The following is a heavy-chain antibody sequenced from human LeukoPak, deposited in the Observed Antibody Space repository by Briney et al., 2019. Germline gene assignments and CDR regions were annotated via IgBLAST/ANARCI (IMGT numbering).Heavy chain of an antibody. D-gene: IGHD2-2*02. J-gene: IGHJ2*01. Sequence: MPSETLSLTCTVSGGSISSYYWSWVRQPPGKGLEWIGYIYYNGSTNYNPSLKSRVTISVDTSKNQFSLKLSSVTAADTAVYYCARVRPSVVVPAAIRRYFDLWGRGTLVTVSS. CDR2: IYYNGST. CDR3: ARVRPSVVVPAAIRRYFDL. CDR1: GGSISSYY. V-gene: IGHV4-59*01.